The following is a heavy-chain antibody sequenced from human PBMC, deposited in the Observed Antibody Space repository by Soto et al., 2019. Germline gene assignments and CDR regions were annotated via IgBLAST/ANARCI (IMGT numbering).Heavy chain of an antibody. CDR2: IIPIFGTA. V-gene: IGHV1-69*13. Sequence: ASVKVSCKASGRTFSSYAISWVRQAPGQGLEWMGGIIPIFGTANYAQKFQGRVTITADESTSTAYMELSSLRSEDTAVYYCGITIFGVVINYYYGMDVWGQGTTVTVSS. CDR1: GRTFSSYA. D-gene: IGHD3-3*01. CDR3: GITIFGVVINYYYGMDV. J-gene: IGHJ6*02.